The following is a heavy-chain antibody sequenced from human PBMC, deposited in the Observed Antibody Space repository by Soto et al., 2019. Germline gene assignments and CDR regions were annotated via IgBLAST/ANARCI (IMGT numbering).Heavy chain of an antibody. V-gene: IGHV3-23*01. CDR1: GFTFSSYD. Sequence: EEQLLESGGGWVQPGGSLRLSCAASGFTFSSYDMSWVRQAPGKGLEWVSAINGNGGSAYYADSVKGRFTISRDNSRNTLYVQMNSLRSEDTAIYYCANEDDLWTNGHFDIWGQGTLVTVSS. CDR2: INGNGGSA. D-gene: IGHD3-3*01. CDR3: ANEDDLWTNGHFDI. J-gene: IGHJ3*02.